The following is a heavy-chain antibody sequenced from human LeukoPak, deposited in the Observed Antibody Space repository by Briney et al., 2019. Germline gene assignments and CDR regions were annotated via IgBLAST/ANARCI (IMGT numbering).Heavy chain of an antibody. Sequence: ASVKVSCKASGGTFSSYAISWVRQAPGQGLEWMGGIIPIFGTANYAQKFQGRVTITADKSTSTAYMELSSLRSEDTAVYYCARDQIFYDSSGYAYYFDYWGQGTLVTVSS. D-gene: IGHD3-22*01. CDR2: IIPIFGTA. V-gene: IGHV1-69*06. CDR3: ARDQIFYDSSGYAYYFDY. CDR1: GGTFSSYA. J-gene: IGHJ4*02.